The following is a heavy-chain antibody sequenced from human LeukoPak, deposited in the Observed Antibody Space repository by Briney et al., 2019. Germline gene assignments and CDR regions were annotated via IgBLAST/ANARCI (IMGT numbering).Heavy chain of an antibody. J-gene: IGHJ4*02. D-gene: IGHD2/OR15-2a*01. CDR1: GFTFSSYE. CDR3: ARDLSKTGVLDY. V-gene: IGHV3-48*03. CDR2: ISSSGSTI. Sequence: GGSLRPSCAASGFTFSSYEMNWVRQAPGKGLEWVSYISSSGSTIYYADSVKGRFTISRDNAKNSLYLQMNSLRAEDTAVYYCARDLSKTGVLDYWGQGTLVTVSS.